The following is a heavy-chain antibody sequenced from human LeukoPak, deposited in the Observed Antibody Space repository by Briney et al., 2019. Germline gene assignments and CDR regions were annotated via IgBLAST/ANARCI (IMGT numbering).Heavy chain of an antibody. J-gene: IGHJ6*02. V-gene: IGHV3-53*04. CDR2: IYSGGST. D-gene: IGHD5-24*01. CDR3: ARDGGGYKGSYYYYYGMDV. Sequence: GGSLRLSCAASGFTFSDYYMSWVRQAPGKGLEWVSVIYSGGSTYYADSVKGRFTISRHNSKNTLYLQMNSLRAEDTAVYYCARDGGGYKGSYYYYYGMDVWGQGTTVTVSS. CDR1: GFTFSDYY.